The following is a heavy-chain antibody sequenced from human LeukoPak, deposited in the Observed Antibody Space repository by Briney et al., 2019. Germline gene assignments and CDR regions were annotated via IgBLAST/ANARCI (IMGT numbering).Heavy chain of an antibody. D-gene: IGHD2-15*01. Sequence: GGSLRLSCAASGFTFSSYWMNWARRAPGKGLEWVASINHNGNVNYYVDSVKGRFTISRDNAKNSLYLQMSNLRAEDTAVYYCASSGYCSGGSCLTLEYYYYYGMDVWGQGTTVTVSS. CDR2: INHNGNVN. CDR3: ASSGYCSGGSCLTLEYYYYYGMDV. V-gene: IGHV3-7*03. J-gene: IGHJ6*02. CDR1: GFTFSSYW.